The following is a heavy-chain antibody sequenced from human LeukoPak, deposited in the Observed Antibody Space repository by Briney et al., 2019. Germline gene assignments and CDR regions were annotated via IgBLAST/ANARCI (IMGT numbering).Heavy chain of an antibody. CDR3: ARDKSRVTTRRGYFDY. J-gene: IGHJ4*02. CDR1: GFTFSDYY. V-gene: IGHV3-11*04. D-gene: IGHD4-17*01. CDR2: ISSSGSTI. Sequence: GGSLRLSCAASGFTFSDYYMSWIRQAPGKGLEWVSYISSSGSTIYYADSVKGRFTISRDNAKNSLYLQMNSLRAEDTAVYYCARDKSRVTTRRGYFDYWGQGTLVTVSS.